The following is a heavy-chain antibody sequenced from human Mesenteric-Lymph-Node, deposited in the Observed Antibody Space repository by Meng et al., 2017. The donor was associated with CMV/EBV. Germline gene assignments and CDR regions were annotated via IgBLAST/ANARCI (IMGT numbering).Heavy chain of an antibody. D-gene: IGHD1-26*01. V-gene: IGHV4-59*12. J-gene: IGHJ4*02. CDR2: IYYSGST. Sequence: SETLSLTCAVYGGSFSGYYWSWIRRPPGKGLEWIGYIYYSGSTNYNPSLKSRVTISVDTSKNQFSLKLSSVTAADTAVYYCARGWVVGAIPYFDYWGQGTLVTVSS. CDR3: ARGWVVGAIPYFDY. CDR1: GGSFSGYY.